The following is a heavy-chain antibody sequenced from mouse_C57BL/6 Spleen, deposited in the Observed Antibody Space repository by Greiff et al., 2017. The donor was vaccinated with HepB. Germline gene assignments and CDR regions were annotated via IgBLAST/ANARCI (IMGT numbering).Heavy chain of an antibody. CDR1: GFSLTTSFMG. Sequence: QVTLQESGPGILQSSQSLSLSCSFSGFSLTTSFMGLSWVRQPSGQGLEWLAHIYWDDDKRYNPSLKSRLTISKDTSRNQVFLKLTSVDTADTATYYCALRWLLPFDYWGQGTTLTVSS. J-gene: IGHJ2*01. V-gene: IGHV8-12*01. D-gene: IGHD2-3*01. CDR2: IYWDDDK. CDR3: ALRWLLPFDY.